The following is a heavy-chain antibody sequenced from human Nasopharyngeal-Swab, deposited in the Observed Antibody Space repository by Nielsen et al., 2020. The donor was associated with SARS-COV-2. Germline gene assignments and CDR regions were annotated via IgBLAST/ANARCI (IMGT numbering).Heavy chain of an antibody. V-gene: IGHV3-48*04. CDR2: ITSGNSV. CDR1: GFTFSPYT. CDR3: ARGRGGGYGDY. J-gene: IGHJ4*02. D-gene: IGHD5-12*01. Sequence: GGSLKISCATSGFTFSPYTMTWVRQAPGKGLQWISYITSGNSVQYADSVRGRFTISRDNAKNSLYLQMNSLTAEDTAVYYCARGRGGGYGDYWGQGTLVTVSS.